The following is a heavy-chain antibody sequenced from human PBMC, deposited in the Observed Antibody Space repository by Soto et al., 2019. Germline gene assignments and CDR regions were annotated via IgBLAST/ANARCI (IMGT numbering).Heavy chain of an antibody. CDR1: CCSIISYY. CDR2: IYTSGST. J-gene: IGHJ5*02. V-gene: IGHV4-4*07. CDR3: ASGPSRGDWFDP. Sequence: SETLSLTCTFSCCSIISYYWSWVRQPAGKGLEWIGRIYTSGSTNYNPSLKSRVTMSVDTSKNQFSLKLSSVTAADTAVYYCASGPSRGDWFDPWGQGTLVTVSS. D-gene: IGHD3-16*01.